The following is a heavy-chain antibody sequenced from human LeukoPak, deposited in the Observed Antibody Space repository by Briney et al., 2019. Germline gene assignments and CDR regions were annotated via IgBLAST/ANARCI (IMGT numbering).Heavy chain of an antibody. CDR3: ARESSLGYCSGGSCPFDI. Sequence: GGSLRLSCAASGFTFSSYSMNWVRQAPGKGLEWVSSISSSSSYIYYADSVKGRFTISRDNAKNSLYLQMNSLRAEDTAVYYCARESSLGYCSGGSCPFDIWGQGTMVTVSS. J-gene: IGHJ3*02. D-gene: IGHD2-15*01. V-gene: IGHV3-21*01. CDR2: ISSSSSYI. CDR1: GFTFSSYS.